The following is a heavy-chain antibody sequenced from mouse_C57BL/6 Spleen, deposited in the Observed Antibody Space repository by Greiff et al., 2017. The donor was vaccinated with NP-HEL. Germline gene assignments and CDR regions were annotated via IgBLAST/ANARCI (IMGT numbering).Heavy chain of an antibody. D-gene: IGHD2-3*01. V-gene: IGHV1-15*01. CDR1: GYTFTDCE. CDR2: IDPETGGT. Sequence: QVQLKESGAELVRPGASVTLSCKASGYTFTDCEMHWVKQTPVHGLEWIGAIDPETGGTAYNQKFKGKAILTADKSSSTAYMELRSLTSEDSAVYYCTREGVMVTTSFDYWGQGTTLTVSS. J-gene: IGHJ2*01. CDR3: TREGVMVTTSFDY.